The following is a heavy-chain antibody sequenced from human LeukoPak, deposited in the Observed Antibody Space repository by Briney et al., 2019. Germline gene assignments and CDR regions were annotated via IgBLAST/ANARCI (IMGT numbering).Heavy chain of an antibody. D-gene: IGHD3-9*01. CDR3: AKDYDTLTGYYSLSDY. CDR2: ISGSGGST. V-gene: IGHV3-23*01. Sequence: GGSLRLSCAASGFTFSSYAMSWVRQAPGKGLERVSVISGSGGSTSYADSVKGRFTVSRDNSKNMLYLQMNSLRAEDTAIYYCAKDYDTLTGYYSLSDYWGQGTLVIVSS. CDR1: GFTFSSYA. J-gene: IGHJ4*02.